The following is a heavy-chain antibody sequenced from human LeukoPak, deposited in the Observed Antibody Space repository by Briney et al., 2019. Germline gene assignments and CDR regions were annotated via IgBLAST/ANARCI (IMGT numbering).Heavy chain of an antibody. J-gene: IGHJ4*02. Sequence: PSETLSLTCTVSGGSISPYYWTWIRQPPGKGLEWIGYIYYTGSTNYNPSLKSRVTISVDTSKNQFSLKLSSVTAADTAVYYCARDPSYGGNSYYFDYWGQGTLVTVSS. CDR3: ARDPSYGGNSYYFDY. CDR2: IYYTGST. V-gene: IGHV4-59*01. D-gene: IGHD4-23*01. CDR1: GGSISPYY.